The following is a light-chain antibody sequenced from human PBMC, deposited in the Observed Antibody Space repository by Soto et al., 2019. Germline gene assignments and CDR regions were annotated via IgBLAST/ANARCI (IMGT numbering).Light chain of an antibody. J-gene: IGKJ3*01. CDR1: QTIRNY. Sequence: DSQMTQSPSSLSASVGDRVTITCRASQTIRNYLNWYQQKPGKAPNLLIYAASSLQSGVPSRFSGSGSGTDFTLTISSLQPEDFATYSCQQSYSTPFTFGPGSKVDIK. V-gene: IGKV1-39*01. CDR2: AAS. CDR3: QQSYSTPFT.